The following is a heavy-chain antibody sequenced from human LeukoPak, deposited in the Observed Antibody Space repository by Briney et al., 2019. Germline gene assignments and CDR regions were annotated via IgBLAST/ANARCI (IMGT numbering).Heavy chain of an antibody. D-gene: IGHD6-19*01. CDR1: GFTFSSYG. Sequence: PGGSLRLSCAASGFTFSSYGMHWVRQAPGKGLAWVAFIRYDGSNKYSADSVKGRFTISRDNSKNTLNLQMNSLRAEDTAVYYCARNKEYSSGWYYFDYWGQGTLVTVSS. J-gene: IGHJ4*02. CDR2: IRYDGSNK. V-gene: IGHV3-30*02. CDR3: ARNKEYSSGWYYFDY.